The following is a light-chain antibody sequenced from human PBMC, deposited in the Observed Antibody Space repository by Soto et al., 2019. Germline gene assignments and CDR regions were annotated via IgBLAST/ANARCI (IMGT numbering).Light chain of an antibody. Sequence: DIQMTQSPSTLSASVGYRFIITCRASQSISNWLAWYQQKPGKAPNLLIYKASSLKSGVPSRFSGSRSGPDFTLTISSLQPEDFATYYCQQSYSSPPTFGQGTKGDIK. CDR3: QQSYSSPPT. CDR2: KAS. CDR1: QSISNW. V-gene: IGKV1-5*03. J-gene: IGKJ1*01.